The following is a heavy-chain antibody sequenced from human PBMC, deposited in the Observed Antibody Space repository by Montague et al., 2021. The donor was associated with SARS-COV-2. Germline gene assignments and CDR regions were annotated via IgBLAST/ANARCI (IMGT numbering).Heavy chain of an antibody. J-gene: IGHJ6*02. CDR1: GGSISSGSYD. CDR2: IYISGST. CDR3: ARTVVVPAAMSRYYGMDV. V-gene: IGHV4-61*02. D-gene: IGHD2-2*01. Sequence: TLSLTCSVSGGSISSGSYDWSWIRQPAGKGLEWIGRIYISGSTNYNPSLKSRVTMSVDTSKNQFSLKLSSVTAADTAVYYCARTVVVPAAMSRYYGMDVWGQGTSVTVSS.